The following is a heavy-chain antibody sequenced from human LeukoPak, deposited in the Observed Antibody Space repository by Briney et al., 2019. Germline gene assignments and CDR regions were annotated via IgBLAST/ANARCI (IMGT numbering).Heavy chain of an antibody. CDR2: ISYDGSNK. V-gene: IGHV3-30*18. Sequence: VGSLRPSCAASGFTFSSYGMHWVRQAPGKGLEWVAVISYDGSNKYYADSVKGRFTISRDNSKNTLYLQMNSLRAEDTAVYYCAKDRGQWLVLYGMDVWGQGTTVTVSS. D-gene: IGHD6-19*01. J-gene: IGHJ6*02. CDR3: AKDRGQWLVLYGMDV. CDR1: GFTFSSYG.